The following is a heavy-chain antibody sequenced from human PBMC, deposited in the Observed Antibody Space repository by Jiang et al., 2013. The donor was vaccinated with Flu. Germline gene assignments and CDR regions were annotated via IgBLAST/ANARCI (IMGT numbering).Heavy chain of an antibody. D-gene: IGHD1-26*01. CDR1: GYSFTTYG. Sequence: SVKVSCKASGYSFTTYGISWVRQAPGQGLEWMGWISTHKGDTNYAQKFQGRVTMTRETSTSTAYMELRSLTSDDTAVYYCARDPYSGSPIWFDYWGQGTLVSVSS. J-gene: IGHJ4*02. CDR3: ARDPYSGSPIWFDY. V-gene: IGHV1-18*01. CDR2: ISTHKGDT.